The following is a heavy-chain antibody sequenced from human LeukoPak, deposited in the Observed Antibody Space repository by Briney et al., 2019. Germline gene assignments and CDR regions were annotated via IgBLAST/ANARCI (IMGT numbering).Heavy chain of an antibody. CDR1: GFTFSSYW. J-gene: IGHJ4*02. CDR3: ARDMGGIVVVPADGYFDY. CDR2: IKQDGSEK. V-gene: IGHV3-7*03. Sequence: PGGSLRLSCAASGFTFSSYWMSWVRQAPGEGLEWVANIKQDGSEKYYVDSVKGRFTISRDNAKNSLYLQMNSLRAEDTAVYYCARDMGGIVVVPADGYFDYWGQGTLVTVSS. D-gene: IGHD2-2*01.